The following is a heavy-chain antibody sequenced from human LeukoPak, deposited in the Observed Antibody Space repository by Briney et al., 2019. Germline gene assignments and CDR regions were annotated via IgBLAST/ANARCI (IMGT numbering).Heavy chain of an antibody. D-gene: IGHD3-22*01. V-gene: IGHV3-23*01. CDR2: ISGGGDTT. CDR3: AKTNGYYDY. CDR1: GSTFSNNA. Sequence: GGSLKFSCEALGSTFSNNAMAWFGQSPGGGLEWVSGISGGGDTTYYAESVKGRFTISRDNSKNTLFLQMNSLTAEDTAVYYCAKTNGYYDYWGQGTLVAVSS. J-gene: IGHJ4*02.